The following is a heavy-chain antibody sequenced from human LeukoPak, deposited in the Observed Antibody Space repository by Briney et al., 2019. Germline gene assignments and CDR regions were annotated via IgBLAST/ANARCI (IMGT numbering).Heavy chain of an antibody. J-gene: IGHJ4*02. V-gene: IGHV3-33*08. D-gene: IGHD1-1*01. CDR1: GFTFSSYV. Sequence: GRSLSLSCAASGFTFSSYVMHWVRQAPGKGLEWVAVIWYDGSNKYYADSVKGRFTISRDNSKTTLYLQMNSLRAEDTAVYYCAREIQRAPYYFDYWGQGTLVTVSS. CDR3: AREIQRAPYYFDY. CDR2: IWYDGSNK.